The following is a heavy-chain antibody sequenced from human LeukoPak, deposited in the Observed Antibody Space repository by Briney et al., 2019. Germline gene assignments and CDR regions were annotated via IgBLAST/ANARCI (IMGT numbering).Heavy chain of an antibody. J-gene: IGHJ4*02. CDR1: GFTFSSYW. CDR3: ARRRDSGSLQHSDY. V-gene: IGHV3-7*03. CDR2: IKKDGSEK. D-gene: IGHD1-26*01. Sequence: GGSLRLSCAASGFTFSSYWMSWVRQAPGKGLEWVANIKKDGSEKYYVDSVKGRFTISRDNAKNSLYLQMNSLRAEDTAVYYCARRRDSGSLQHSDYWGQGTLVTVSS.